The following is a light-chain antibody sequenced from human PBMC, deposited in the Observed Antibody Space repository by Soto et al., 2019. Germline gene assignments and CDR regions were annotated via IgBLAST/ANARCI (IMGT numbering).Light chain of an antibody. V-gene: IGKV3-15*01. CDR3: QQYNNWPPWT. CDR2: DAS. J-gene: IGKJ1*01. CDR1: QSVYSN. Sequence: EIVMTQSPATLSVSPGERATLSCRASQSVYSNLAWYQQKPGQAPRLLISDASTRATGIPAMFSGSGSGTEFTLTISSLQSEDFAVYYCQQYNNWPPWTFGQGTKVEIK.